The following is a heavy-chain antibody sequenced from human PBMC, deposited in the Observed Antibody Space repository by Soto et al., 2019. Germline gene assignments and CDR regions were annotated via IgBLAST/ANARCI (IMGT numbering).Heavy chain of an antibody. CDR1: GFSLSNARMG. CDR2: IFSNDEK. J-gene: IGHJ4*02. D-gene: IGHD5-12*01. V-gene: IGHV2-26*01. Sequence: QVTLKESGPVLVKPTETLTLTCTVSGFSLSNARMGVSWIRQPPGKALEWLAHIFSNDEKSYSTSLKSRLTIAKDTSKSQVVLTMTNMDPVDTATYYCARISSSGYVINFDYWGQGTLVTVSS. CDR3: ARISSSGYVINFDY.